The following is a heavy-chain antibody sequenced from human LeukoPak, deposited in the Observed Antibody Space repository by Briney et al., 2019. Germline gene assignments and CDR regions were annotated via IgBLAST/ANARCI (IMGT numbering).Heavy chain of an antibody. CDR2: INVYNGNT. D-gene: IGHD6-13*01. CDR1: GYTFTNYG. J-gene: IGHJ4*02. V-gene: IGHV1-18*01. CDR3: ARGPGAYSSSWSFDY. Sequence: ASVKVSCKTSGYTFTNYGISWVRQAPGQGLEWMGWINVYNGNTKYAQKLQGRVTMTTDTSTSTAYMELRSLRSDDTAVYYCARGPGAYSSSWSFDYWGQGTLVTVSS.